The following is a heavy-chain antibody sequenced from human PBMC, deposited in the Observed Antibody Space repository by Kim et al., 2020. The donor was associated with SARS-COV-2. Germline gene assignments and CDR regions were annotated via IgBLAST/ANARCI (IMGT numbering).Heavy chain of an antibody. CDR1: GYTLTELS. J-gene: IGHJ6*02. CDR2: FDPEDGET. D-gene: IGHD2-2*01. Sequence: ASVKVSCKVSGYTLTELSMHWVRQAPGKGLEWMGGFDPEDGETIYAQKFQGRVTMTEDTSTDTAYMELSSLRSEDTAVYYCAIVPAAMHYYYYGMDVWGQGTTVTVSS. CDR3: AIVPAAMHYYYYGMDV. V-gene: IGHV1-24*01.